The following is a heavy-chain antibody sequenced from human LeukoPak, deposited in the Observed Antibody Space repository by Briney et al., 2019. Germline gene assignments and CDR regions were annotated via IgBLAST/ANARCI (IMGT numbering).Heavy chain of an antibody. V-gene: IGHV3-7*01. CDR2: IKQDGSEE. J-gene: IGHJ4*02. CDR3: GGGFGWYFHY. Sequence: GGSLRLSCAASGFTFSSNWMTWVRRAPGKGLEWVAIIKQDGSEEIYVDSVKGRFTISRDNSKNSLYLQMNSLRVEDTAVYYCGGGFGWYFHYWGQGTLVTVSS. CDR1: GFTFSSNW. D-gene: IGHD6-19*01.